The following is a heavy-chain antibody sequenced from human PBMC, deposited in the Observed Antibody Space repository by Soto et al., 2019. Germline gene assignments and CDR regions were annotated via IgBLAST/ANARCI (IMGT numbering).Heavy chain of an antibody. V-gene: IGHV3-33*01. J-gene: IGHJ5*02. CDR2: IWYDGSSK. D-gene: IGHD3-10*01. CDR3: ARDRGYYGSGSSSWFDP. Sequence: LRLSCAASGFTFSSYGMHWVRQAPGKGLEWVAVIWYDGSSKYYADSVKGRFTISRDNSKNTLYLQMDSLRAEDTAVYYCARDRGYYGSGSSSWFDPWGQGTLVTVSS. CDR1: GFTFSSYG.